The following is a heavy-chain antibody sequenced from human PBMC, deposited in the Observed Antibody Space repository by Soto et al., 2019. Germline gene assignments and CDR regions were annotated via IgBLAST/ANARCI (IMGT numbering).Heavy chain of an antibody. CDR3: ARNRGDYGDYFDN. J-gene: IGHJ4*02. Sequence: QVQLVQSGAEVKKPGSSVKVSCKASGGTFSSFLISWVRQAPGQGLEWMGGIIRRFGTVNYAQNFQGRVTITADKSTTTAYMELSSLRSEDAAMYYCARNRGDYGDYFDNWGQGTLVTVSA. D-gene: IGHD4-17*01. V-gene: IGHV1-69*06. CDR2: IIRRFGTV. CDR1: GGTFSSFL.